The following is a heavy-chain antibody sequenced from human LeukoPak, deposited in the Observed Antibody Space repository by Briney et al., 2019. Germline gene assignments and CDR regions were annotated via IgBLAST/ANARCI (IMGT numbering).Heavy chain of an antibody. J-gene: IGHJ4*02. CDR3: ARIVCTSSSCYPDS. Sequence: GASVKVSCKASGYTFTSYAMNWVRQAPGQGLEWMGWINTNTGNPTYAQGFTGRFVFSLDTSVSTAYLQISSLKAEDTAVYFCARIVCTSSSCYPDSWGQGTLVTVSS. CDR1: GYTFTSYA. CDR2: INTNTGNP. V-gene: IGHV7-4-1*02. D-gene: IGHD2-2*01.